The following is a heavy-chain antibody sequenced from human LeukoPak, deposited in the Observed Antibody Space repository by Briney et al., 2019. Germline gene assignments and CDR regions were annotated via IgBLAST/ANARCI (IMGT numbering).Heavy chain of an antibody. Sequence: GASVKVSCKASGGTFSSYAISWVRQAPGQGLEWMGGIIPIFGTANYAQKFQGRVTITTDESTSTAYMELSSLRSEDTAVYYCARGPGYSGYDLKDYWGQGTLVTVSS. J-gene: IGHJ4*02. D-gene: IGHD5-12*01. V-gene: IGHV1-69*05. CDR3: ARGPGYSGYDLKDY. CDR2: IIPIFGTA. CDR1: GGTFSSYA.